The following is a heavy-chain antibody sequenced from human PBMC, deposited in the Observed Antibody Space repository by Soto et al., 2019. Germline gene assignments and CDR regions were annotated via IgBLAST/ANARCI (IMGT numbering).Heavy chain of an antibody. CDR3: ARTRDYDFWSGSPLYYFDY. D-gene: IGHD3-3*01. Sequence: SGPTLVNPTQTLTLTCTFSGFSLSTSGVGVGWIRRPPGKALEWLALIYWDDDKRYSPSLKRRLPITKDTSKNQVVLTMTNMDPVDTATYYCARTRDYDFWSGSPLYYFDYWGQGTLVTVSS. V-gene: IGHV2-5*02. CDR2: IYWDDDK. J-gene: IGHJ4*02. CDR1: GFSLSTSGVG.